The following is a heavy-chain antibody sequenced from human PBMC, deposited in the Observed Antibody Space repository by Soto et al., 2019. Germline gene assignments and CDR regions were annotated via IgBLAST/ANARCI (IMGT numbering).Heavy chain of an antibody. D-gene: IGHD3-10*01. Sequence: QITLKESGPTLVNPTQTLTLTCTFSGFSLSTSGVGVGWIRQPPGKALEWLALIYWDDDKRYSPSLKSRLTITKDTSKNQVVHTMTNMDPVDTATYYCAHRRGGIWFGEYRFEPRGQGTLVTVSS. CDR2: IYWDDDK. CDR3: AHRRGGIWFGEYRFEP. V-gene: IGHV2-5*02. J-gene: IGHJ5*02. CDR1: GFSLSTSGVG.